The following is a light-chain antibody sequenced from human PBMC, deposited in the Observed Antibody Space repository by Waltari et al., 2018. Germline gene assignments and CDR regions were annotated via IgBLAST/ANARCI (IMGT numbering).Light chain of an antibody. CDR1: SGSLSTTSY. Sequence: QTVVPQEPSLSVSPGGTVTLTCALSSGSLSTTSYATWYQQTPGQAPRTLVYQANARSTGDPDRFSSSILGNTAALTSTGAQADDECDYYCALYMGSGIWLFGGGTRLTVL. CDR2: QAN. CDR3: ALYMGSGIWL. V-gene: IGLV8-61*01. J-gene: IGLJ3*02.